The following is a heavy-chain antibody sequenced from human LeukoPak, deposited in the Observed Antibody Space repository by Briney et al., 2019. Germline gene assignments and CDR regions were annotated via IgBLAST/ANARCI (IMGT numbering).Heavy chain of an antibody. CDR1: SFLVRRFC. CDR3: ARISAVGLDY. D-gene: IGHD3-3*02. CDR2: INSDGSTI. Sequence: PGGSLRLSCRACSFLVRRFCMRWLRQAPGKGLVWVSLINSDGSTITYADSVKGRFTISRDTAKNTLFLQMNSLRAEDTAVYHCARISAVGLDYWGQGTLVTVSS. V-gene: IGHV3-74*01. J-gene: IGHJ4*02.